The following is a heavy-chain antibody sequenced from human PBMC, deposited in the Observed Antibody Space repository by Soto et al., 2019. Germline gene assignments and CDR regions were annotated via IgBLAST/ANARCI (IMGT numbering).Heavy chain of an antibody. CDR3: ASSSYQPAHFDY. V-gene: IGHV4-31*03. J-gene: IGHJ4*02. D-gene: IGHD2-2*01. CDR2: IYYSGST. Sequence: QVQLQESGPGLVKPSQTLSLTCTVSGGSISSGGYYWSWIRQHPGKGLEWIGYIYYSGSTYYNPSLKSRVTLSVDTSKNQFALKLSSVTAADTAVYYCASSSYQPAHFDYWGQGTLVTVSS. CDR1: GGSISSGGYY.